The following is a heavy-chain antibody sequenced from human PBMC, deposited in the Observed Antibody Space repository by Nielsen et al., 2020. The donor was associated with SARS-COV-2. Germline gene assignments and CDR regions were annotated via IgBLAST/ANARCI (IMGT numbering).Heavy chain of an antibody. J-gene: IGHJ4*02. CDR1: GYTFTTYA. D-gene: IGHD2-15*01. CDR3: ARSRGCSATSCFFDY. V-gene: IGHV1-3*01. Sequence: ASVKVSCKASGYTFTTYAIHWVRQAPGQRLEWMGWINAANGNTKYSQNFQGRVTITRDTSASTAYMELSGLSSEDTAVYYCARSRGCSATSCFFDYWGQGALVTVSS. CDR2: INAANGNT.